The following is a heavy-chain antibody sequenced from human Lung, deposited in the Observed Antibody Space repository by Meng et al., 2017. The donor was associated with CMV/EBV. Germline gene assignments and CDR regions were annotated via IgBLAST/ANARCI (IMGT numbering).Heavy chain of an antibody. J-gene: IGHJ5*02. CDR3: ARDRSGYYDHWSGYHPHGWFDP. Sequence: ASVXVSXKASGYTFTGYYMYWVRQAPGQGLEWMGWINTNSGGTNHAQKFQGRVTMTRDKYTSTAYMELSRLRSDDAAVYYCARDRSGYYDHWSGYHPHGWFDPWXQGTLVTVSS. D-gene: IGHD3-3*01. V-gene: IGHV1-2*02. CDR2: INTNSGGT. CDR1: GYTFTGYY.